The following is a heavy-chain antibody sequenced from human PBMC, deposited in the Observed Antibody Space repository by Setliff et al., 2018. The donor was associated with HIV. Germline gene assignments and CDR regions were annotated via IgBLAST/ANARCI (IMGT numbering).Heavy chain of an antibody. CDR3: ARHGRITVADRGDFDN. CDR2: VYYSGSP. D-gene: IGHD3-10*01. J-gene: IGHJ4*02. CDR1: GGSISSYY. Sequence: SETLSLTCTVSGGSISSYYWSCIRQPPGKGLQWFGYVYYSGSPNYNPSLKSRVTISVDTSKNQFFLKLTSVTAADTAVYYCARHGRITVADRGDFDNWSRGTLVTVSS. V-gene: IGHV4-59*08.